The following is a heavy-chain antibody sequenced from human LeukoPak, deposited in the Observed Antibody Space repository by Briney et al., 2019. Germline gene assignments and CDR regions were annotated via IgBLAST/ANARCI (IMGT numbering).Heavy chain of an antibody. CDR2: IYSGGST. D-gene: IGHD2-2*02. J-gene: IGHJ4*02. Sequence: GGSLRLSCAASGFTVSSNYMSWVRQAPGKGLEWVSVIYSGGSTYYADSVKGRFTISRDNSKNTLYLQMNSLRAEDTAVYYCARQDCSSTSCYRGGFDYWGQGTLVTVSS. CDR3: ARQDCSSTSCYRGGFDY. V-gene: IGHV3-53*01. CDR1: GFTVSSNY.